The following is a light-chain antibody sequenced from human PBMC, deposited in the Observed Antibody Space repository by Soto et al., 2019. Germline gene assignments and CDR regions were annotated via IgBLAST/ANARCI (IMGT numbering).Light chain of an antibody. CDR3: LQSLQAPLT. V-gene: IGKV2-28*01. CDR2: MAS. J-gene: IGKJ5*01. Sequence: DIVMTQSPLSLPVTPGEPASISCRSSQSLLYTDGNNYLDWILQKPGQSPQLLIYMASIRASGVPDRFSGSGSGTDFTLKISRVEAEDVGSYYCLQSLQAPLTFCQGTRLEIK. CDR1: QSLLYTDGNNY.